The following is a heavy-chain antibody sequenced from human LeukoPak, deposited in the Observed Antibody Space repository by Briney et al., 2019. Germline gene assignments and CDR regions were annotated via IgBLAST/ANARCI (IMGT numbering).Heavy chain of an antibody. CDR3: ARLSTVDFWSPFDY. CDR1: GLTFSRYW. D-gene: IGHD3-3*01. J-gene: IGHJ4*02. CDR2: IRQDGSEK. Sequence: GGSLRLSCAASGLTFSRYWMSWVRQAPGKGLEWVANIRQDGSEKNYVDSVKGRFTISRDDAKTSLYLQMNSLRAEDTALYYCARLSTVDFWSPFDYWGQGTLVTVSS. V-gene: IGHV3-7*05.